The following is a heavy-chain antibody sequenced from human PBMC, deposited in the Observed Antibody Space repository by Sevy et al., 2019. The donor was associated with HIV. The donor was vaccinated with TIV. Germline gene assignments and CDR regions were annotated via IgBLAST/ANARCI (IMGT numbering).Heavy chain of an antibody. Sequence: ASVKVSCKASGYTFTNYHITWVRQAPGQGLEWMGWITPNKGNTNYARRLQGRVTMTTDTSTATAYMELRNLRSDDTAVYFCARAPSGSQGPGQYFHHWGQGTLVTVSS. V-gene: IGHV1-18*01. CDR1: GYTFTNYH. CDR2: ITPNKGNT. D-gene: IGHD1-26*01. J-gene: IGHJ1*01. CDR3: ARAPSGSQGPGQYFHH.